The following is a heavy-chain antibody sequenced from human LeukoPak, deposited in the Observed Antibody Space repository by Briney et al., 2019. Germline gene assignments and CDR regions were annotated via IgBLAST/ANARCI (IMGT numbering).Heavy chain of an antibody. V-gene: IGHV4-34*01. CDR2: INHSGST. Sequence: SETLSLTCAVYGGSFSGYYWSWIRQPPGKGLEWIGEINHSGSTNYNPSLKSRVTISVDTSKNQFSLKLSSVTAADTAVYYCATTAGVYFDYWGQGTLVAVSS. CDR3: ATTAGVYFDY. CDR1: GGSFSGYY. D-gene: IGHD2-8*01. J-gene: IGHJ4*02.